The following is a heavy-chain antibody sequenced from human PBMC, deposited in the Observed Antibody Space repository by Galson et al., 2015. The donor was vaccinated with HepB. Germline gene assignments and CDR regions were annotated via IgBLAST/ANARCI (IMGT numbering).Heavy chain of an antibody. J-gene: IGHJ1*01. CDR2: INTGSDTM. CDR3: ARDSYVCQH. Sequence: SLRLSCAASGFTFSTYTMNWVRQAPGKGLEWISYINTGSDTMYYADSVKGRFTISRDNAKNSLYLQMNSLRDEDTAVYYCARDSYVCQHWGQGTLVTVSS. CDR1: GFTFSTYT. D-gene: IGHD3-16*01. V-gene: IGHV3-48*02.